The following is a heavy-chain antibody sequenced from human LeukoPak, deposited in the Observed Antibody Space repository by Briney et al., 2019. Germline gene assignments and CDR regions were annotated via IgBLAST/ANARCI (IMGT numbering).Heavy chain of an antibody. V-gene: IGHV4-39*01. CDR3: AGRGKWLQFDY. CDR1: GGSISSSSYY. J-gene: IGHJ4*02. D-gene: IGHD3-22*01. CDR2: IYYSGST. Sequence: SETLSLTCTVSGGSISSSSYYWGWICQPPGKGLEWIGSIYYSGSTYYNPSLKSRVTISVDTSKNQFSLKLSSMTAADTAVYYCAGRGKWLQFDYWGQGTLVTVSS.